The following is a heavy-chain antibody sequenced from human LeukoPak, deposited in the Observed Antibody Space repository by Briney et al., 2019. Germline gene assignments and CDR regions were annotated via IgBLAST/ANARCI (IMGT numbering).Heavy chain of an antibody. Sequence: GRSLRLSCVTSGFTFSSYWLEWVRQAPGKGLEWLANINQDGSLKNYVDSVKGRFTISRDNAKNSLYLQMSSLRAEDTAVYYCTKYYDNSGYSDYWGQGTLLTVSS. D-gene: IGHD3-22*01. CDR1: GFTFSSYW. V-gene: IGHV3-7*01. J-gene: IGHJ4*02. CDR2: INQDGSLK. CDR3: TKYYDNSGYSDY.